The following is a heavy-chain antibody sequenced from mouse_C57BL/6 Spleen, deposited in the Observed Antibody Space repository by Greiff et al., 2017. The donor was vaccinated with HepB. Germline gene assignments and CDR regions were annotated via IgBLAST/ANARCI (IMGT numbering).Heavy chain of an antibody. J-gene: IGHJ1*03. CDR1: GFTFSDYG. D-gene: IGHD2-4*01. V-gene: IGHV5-15*01. CDR2: ISNLAYSI. CDR3: ARQDYDGTWWYFDV. Sequence: EVHLVESGGGLVQPGGSLKLSCAASGFTFSDYGMAWVRQAPRKGPEWVAFISNLAYSIYYADTVTGRFTISRENAKNTLYLEMSSLRSEDTAMYYCARQDYDGTWWYFDVWGTGTTVTVSS.